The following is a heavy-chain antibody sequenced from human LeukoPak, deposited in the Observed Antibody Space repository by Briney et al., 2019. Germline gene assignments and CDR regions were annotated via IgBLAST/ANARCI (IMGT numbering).Heavy chain of an antibody. CDR2: IWYDGSNK. J-gene: IGHJ1*01. CDR1: GFTFSSYG. Sequence: PGRSLRLSCAASGFTFSSYGMHWVRQAPGKGLEWVAVIWYDGSNKYYADSVKGRFSISSDDSKNTLYLQMNSVRAEDTAVYYCVVYNDNSGFTPGFYEHWGQGTLVTVSS. D-gene: IGHD3-22*01. V-gene: IGHV3-33*03. CDR3: VVYNDNSGFTPGFYEH.